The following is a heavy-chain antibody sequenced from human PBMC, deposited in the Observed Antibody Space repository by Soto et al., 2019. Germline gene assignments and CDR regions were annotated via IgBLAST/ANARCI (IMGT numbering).Heavy chain of an antibody. Sequence: GGSLRLSCAASGFTFSSYAMSWVRQAPGKGLEWGSAISGSGGSTYYADSVKGRFTISRDNSKNTLYLQMNSLRAEDTAVYYCAKDLKEDGIFAVVIPYYYYGMDVWGQETTVTVSS. J-gene: IGHJ6*02. CDR1: GFTFSSYA. D-gene: IGHD3-3*01. CDR3: AKDLKEDGIFAVVIPYYYYGMDV. V-gene: IGHV3-23*01. CDR2: ISGSGGST.